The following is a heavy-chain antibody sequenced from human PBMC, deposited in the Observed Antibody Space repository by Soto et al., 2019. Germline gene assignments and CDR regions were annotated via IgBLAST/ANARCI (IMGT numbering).Heavy chain of an antibody. CDR3: ARKEYSSSRSYYMDV. V-gene: IGHV4-59*01. Sequence: ETLSLTCTVSGGSISSYYWSWIRQPPGKGLEWIGYIYYSGSTNYNPSLKSRVTISVDTSKNQFSLKLSSVTAADTAVYYCARKEYSSSRSYYMDVWGKGTTVTVSS. D-gene: IGHD6-6*01. CDR2: IYYSGST. J-gene: IGHJ6*03. CDR1: GGSISSYY.